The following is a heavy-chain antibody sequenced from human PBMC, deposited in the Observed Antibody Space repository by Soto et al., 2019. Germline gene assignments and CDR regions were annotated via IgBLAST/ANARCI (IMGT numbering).Heavy chain of an antibody. Sequence: LSLTCTVSGGSISSGGYYWSWIRQHPGKGLEWIGYIYYSGSTYYNSSLKSRVTISVDTSKNQFSLKLSSVTAADTAVYYCASANYYVWGSYRYAYADYWGQGTLVTVSS. CDR3: ASANYYVWGSYRYAYADY. D-gene: IGHD3-16*02. J-gene: IGHJ4*02. CDR2: IYYSGST. CDR1: GGSISSGGYY. V-gene: IGHV4-31*03.